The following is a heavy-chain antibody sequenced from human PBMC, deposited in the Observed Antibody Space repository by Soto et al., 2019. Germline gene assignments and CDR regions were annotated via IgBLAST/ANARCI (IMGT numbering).Heavy chain of an antibody. J-gene: IGHJ4*02. CDR3: ARSKDGAYVGY. CDR1: GGTFSSYT. CDR2: IIPILGIS. V-gene: IGHV1-69*02. Sequence: QVQLVQSGAEVKKPGSSLKVSGKASGGTFSSYTISWVRQAPGQGLEWMGRIIPILGISNYAKKFQGRGTITADKSTSTAYMGLSSLRSEDTAVYYCARSKDGAYVGYWGQGTLVTVSS. D-gene: IGHD4-17*01.